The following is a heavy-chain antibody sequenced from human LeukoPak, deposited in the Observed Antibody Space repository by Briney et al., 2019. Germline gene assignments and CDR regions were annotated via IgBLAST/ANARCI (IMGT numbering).Heavy chain of an antibody. D-gene: IGHD1-7*01. CDR2: MNPNSGNT. CDR1: GYTFTSYD. Sequence: ASVKVSCKASGYTFTSYDINWVLQATGQGLEWMGWMNPNSGNTGCAQKFQGRVTMTRNTSISTAYMELSSLRSEDTAVYYCARVARTTGNYYYYYMDVWGKGTTVTVSS. CDR3: ARVARTTGNYYYYYMDV. J-gene: IGHJ6*03. V-gene: IGHV1-8*01.